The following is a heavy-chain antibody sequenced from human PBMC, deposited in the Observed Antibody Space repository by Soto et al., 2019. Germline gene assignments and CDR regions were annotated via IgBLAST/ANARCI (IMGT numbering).Heavy chain of an antibody. CDR2: IIPIFGTA. Sequence: QVQLVQSGAGVKKPGSSVKVSSKDSGGTSNSYAISWVRQAPGQGLEWMGGIIPIFGTADYAQKFQGRVTITADESTSTAYMELSSLRSEDTAVYYCARHPVSGSYAYYYGMDVWGQGTTVTVSS. CDR3: ARHPVSGSYAYYYGMDV. V-gene: IGHV1-69*12. CDR1: GGTSNSYA. J-gene: IGHJ6*02. D-gene: IGHD1-26*01.